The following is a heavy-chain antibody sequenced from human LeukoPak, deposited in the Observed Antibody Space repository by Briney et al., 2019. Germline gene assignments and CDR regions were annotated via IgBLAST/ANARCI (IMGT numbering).Heavy chain of an antibody. J-gene: IGHJ4*02. Sequence: PSETLSLTCAVYGGSFSGYYWTWIRQPPGKGLEWIGEINHSGSTNYNPSLKSRVTISVDTSKNQFSLKMRSVTAADTAVYYCARARGTEAIDYWGQGTLVTVSS. V-gene: IGHV4-34*01. CDR2: INHSGST. D-gene: IGHD6-25*01. CDR1: GGSFSGYY. CDR3: ARARGTEAIDY.